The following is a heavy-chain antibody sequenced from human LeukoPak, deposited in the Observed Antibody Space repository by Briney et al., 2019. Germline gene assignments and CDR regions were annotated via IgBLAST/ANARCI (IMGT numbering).Heavy chain of an antibody. V-gene: IGHV5-51*01. CDR3: ARPLADSSGYYLSSVDY. CDR1: GYIFTNYW. Sequence: RGESLKISCKGSGYIFTNYWIGWVRHMPGKGLQWMGIIYPGDSDTKYSPSFQGQVTISADKSISTAYLQWSSLKASDTAMYYCARPLADSSGYYLSSVDYWGQGSLVTVSS. CDR2: IYPGDSDT. D-gene: IGHD3-22*01. J-gene: IGHJ4*02.